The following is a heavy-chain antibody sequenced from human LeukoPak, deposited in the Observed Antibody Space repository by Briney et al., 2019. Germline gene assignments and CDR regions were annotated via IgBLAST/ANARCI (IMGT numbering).Heavy chain of an antibody. D-gene: IGHD6-19*01. CDR2: IGIRGDT. V-gene: IGHV3-13*01. CDR1: GFTLIDYD. Sequence: QTGGSLRLSCAAPGFTLIDYDIHWVREVIGKGLGRVSAIGIRGDTHYSGSVKGRFTISRENAESSLYLQMNSLRAEDTAVYYCARGGIQVSGIDEFDYWGQGTLVTVSS. J-gene: IGHJ4*02. CDR3: ARGGIQVSGIDEFDY.